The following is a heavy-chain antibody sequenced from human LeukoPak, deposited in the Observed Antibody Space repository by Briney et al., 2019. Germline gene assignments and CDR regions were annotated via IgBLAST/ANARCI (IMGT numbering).Heavy chain of an antibody. CDR1: GFTFSNAW. CDR3: ARARLMVDTAMVPDY. J-gene: IGHJ4*02. D-gene: IGHD5-18*01. Sequence: PGGSLRLSCAASGFTFSNAWMSWVRQAPGKGLEWVAVIWYDGSNKYYADSVKGRFTISRDNSKNTLYLQMNSLRAEDTAVYYCARARLMVDTAMVPDYWGQGTLVTVSS. CDR2: IWYDGSNK. V-gene: IGHV3-33*08.